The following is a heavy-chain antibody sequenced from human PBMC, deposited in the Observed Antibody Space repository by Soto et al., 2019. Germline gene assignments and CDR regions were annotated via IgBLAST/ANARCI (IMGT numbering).Heavy chain of an antibody. CDR3: STDEWE. CDR2: IKSKVHGETT. V-gene: IGHV3-15*05. Sequence: EVQLVESGGGLVKPGGSLRLYCAASGFNFSNGWMSWVRQAPGKGLEWVGRIKSKVHGETTDYAAHVKGRFTISRDDSKNTLYLQMHSLQTEDTAVYYCSTDEWEWGQGTLVTVSS. D-gene: IGHD1-26*01. CDR1: GFNFSNGW. J-gene: IGHJ4*02.